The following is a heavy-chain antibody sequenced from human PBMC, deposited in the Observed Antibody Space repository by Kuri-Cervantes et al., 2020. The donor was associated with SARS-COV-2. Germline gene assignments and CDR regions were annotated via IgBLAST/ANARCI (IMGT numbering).Heavy chain of an antibody. CDR2: INPNSGGT. CDR3: ARGLGYSSSSHRGGSFDY. CDR1: GYTFTGYY. D-gene: IGHD6-6*01. J-gene: IGHJ4*02. Sequence: ASVKVSCKASGYTFTGYYMHWVRQAPGQGLEWMGWINPNSGGTNYAQKFQGRVTMTRDTSISTAYMELSRLRSDDTAVYYCARGLGYSSSSHRGGSFDYWGQGTPVTVSS. V-gene: IGHV1-2*02.